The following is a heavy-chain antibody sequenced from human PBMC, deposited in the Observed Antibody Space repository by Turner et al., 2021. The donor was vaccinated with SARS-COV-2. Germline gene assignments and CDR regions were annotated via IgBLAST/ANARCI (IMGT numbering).Heavy chain of an antibody. Sequence: DVEVAESGGGLVQPGGSLRMSCTVSDFTSSRLYNSWVRQAPGKGLEWVSYISSSGSTIYYADSVKGRFTISRDNAKNSLYLQMNSLRAEDTAVYYCARDRSITVTTIGIDYWGQGTLVTVSS. V-gene: IGHV3-48*03. CDR2: ISSSGSTI. CDR3: ARDRSITVTTIGIDY. CDR1: DFTSSRLY. D-gene: IGHD4-17*01. J-gene: IGHJ4*02.